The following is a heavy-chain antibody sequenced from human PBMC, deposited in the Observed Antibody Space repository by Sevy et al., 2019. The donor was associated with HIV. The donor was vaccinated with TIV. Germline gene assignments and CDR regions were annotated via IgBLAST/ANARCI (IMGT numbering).Heavy chain of an antibody. CDR2: LYLGGST. Sequence: GGSLRLSCAASGLIVSSNFMSWVRQAPGKGLEWVSVLYLGGSTYYAVTVKGRFPISRDDSKKTLYLQMNSLRAEDTAVYFCARGKHISDYYGSFDYWGQGTLVTVSS. V-gene: IGHV3-53*01. CDR3: ARGKHISDYYGSFDY. D-gene: IGHD3-3*01. J-gene: IGHJ4*02. CDR1: GLIVSSNF.